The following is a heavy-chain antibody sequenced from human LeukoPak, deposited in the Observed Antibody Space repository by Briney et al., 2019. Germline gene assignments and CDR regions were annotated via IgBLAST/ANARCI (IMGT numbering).Heavy chain of an antibody. V-gene: IGHV3-23*01. CDR1: GFTVTNYA. CDR3: ARDPNGDYVGAFEFQR. Sequence: GGSLRLSCAASGFTVTNYALTWVRQAPGRGLEWVSSISGRGPYYADSVKGRFSISRDNYKNTVYFQMNSLRVEDTAVYYCARDPNGDYVGAFEFQRWGQGTLVIVSS. J-gene: IGHJ1*01. CDR2: ISGRGP. D-gene: IGHD4-17*01.